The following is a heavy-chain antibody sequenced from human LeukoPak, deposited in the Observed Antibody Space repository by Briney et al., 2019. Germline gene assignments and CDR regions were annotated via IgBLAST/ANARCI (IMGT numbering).Heavy chain of an antibody. CDR2: IYYSGST. V-gene: IGHV4-59*01. CDR1: GGSISSYY. D-gene: IGHD3-22*01. CDR3: ARENYYDSSGYYAFDI. J-gene: IGHJ3*02. Sequence: PSETLSLTCTVSGGSISSYYWSWLRQPPGKGLEWIGYIYYSGSTNYNPSLKSRVTISVDTSKNQFSLKLSSVTAADTAVYYCARENYYDSSGYYAFDIWGQGTMVTVSS.